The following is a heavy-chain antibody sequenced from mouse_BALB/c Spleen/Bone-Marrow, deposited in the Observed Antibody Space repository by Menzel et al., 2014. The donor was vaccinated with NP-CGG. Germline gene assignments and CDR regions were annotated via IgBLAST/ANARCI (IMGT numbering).Heavy chain of an antibody. J-gene: IGHJ3*01. V-gene: IGHV5-6-5*01. CDR1: GFTFSSYA. Sequence: EVQLVESGGGLVKPGGSLKLSCAASGFTFSSYAMSWVRQTPEKRLEWVASISSGGSTYYPDSVKGRFTISRDNARNILYLQMSSLRSEDTAMYYCARVVYYDYDVWSAYWGQGTLVTASA. CDR3: ARVVYYDYDVWSAY. D-gene: IGHD2-4*01. CDR2: ISSGGST.